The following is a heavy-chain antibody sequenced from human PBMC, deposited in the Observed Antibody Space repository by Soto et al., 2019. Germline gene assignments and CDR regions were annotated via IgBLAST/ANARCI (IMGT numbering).Heavy chain of an antibody. CDR2: IYYSGNT. CDR3: ARVEQLELRPQLLYYFDY. D-gene: IGHD1-7*01. J-gene: IGHJ4*02. V-gene: IGHV4-30-4*01. CDR1: GVSMSSGDYY. Sequence: ALSVSSTVSGVSMSSGDYYWSWIRQPPGKGLEWIGYIYYSGNTYYNPSLKSRVTISVDTSKNQFSLKLSSVTDADTAVYYCARVEQLELRPQLLYYFDYWGQGTLVTVSS.